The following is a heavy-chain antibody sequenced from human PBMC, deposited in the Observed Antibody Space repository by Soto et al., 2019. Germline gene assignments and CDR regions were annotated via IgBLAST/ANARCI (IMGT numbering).Heavy chain of an antibody. V-gene: IGHV4-30-4*01. CDR3: AREERKGIISWFDP. CDR1: GGSVSGVDCF. Sequence: PSETLSLTCTVSGGSVSGVDCFWSWIRQSPGKGLEWIGYIYYTGITHLNQSLKSRLTMAVDTSKNEFSLKLTSVSAADTAVYFCAREERKGIISWFDPWGQGTPVTVSS. J-gene: IGHJ5*02. CDR2: IYYTGIT. D-gene: IGHD2-21*01.